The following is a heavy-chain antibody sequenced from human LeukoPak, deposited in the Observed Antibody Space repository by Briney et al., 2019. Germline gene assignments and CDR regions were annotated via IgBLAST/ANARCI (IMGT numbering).Heavy chain of an antibody. V-gene: IGHV7-4-1*02. CDR3: VRGTPTPGMDY. CDR1: GYPFSAHF. J-gene: IGHJ4*02. CDR2: IDTTTGNP. Sequence: ASVRVSCKASGYPFSAHFLNWVRQAPGQGLEWMGNIDTTTGNPRYAQDFTGRFVFSLDTSVGTAYLQITSLKADDTAAYYCVRGTPTPGMDYWGQGTQVTVSS. D-gene: IGHD3-10*01.